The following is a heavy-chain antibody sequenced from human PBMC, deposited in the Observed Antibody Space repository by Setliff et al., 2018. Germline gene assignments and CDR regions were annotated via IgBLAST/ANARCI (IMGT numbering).Heavy chain of an antibody. CDR3: ASGGAGFFTSGR. CDR1: GSSFSSYS. CDR2: KYYSGST. V-gene: IGHV4-59*08. D-gene: IGHD3-3*01. J-gene: IGHJ4*02. Sequence: SETLSLTCTVSGSSFSSYSWSWIRQPPGKGLEWIGYKYYSGSTNSNPSLKSRVTISVDTSKNQFSLKLSSVTAADTAVYYCASGGAGFFTSGRWGQGTLVTVSS.